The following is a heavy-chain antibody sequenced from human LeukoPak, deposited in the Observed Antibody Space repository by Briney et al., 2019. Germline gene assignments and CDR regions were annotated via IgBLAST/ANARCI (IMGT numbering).Heavy chain of an antibody. J-gene: IGHJ5*02. CDR3: ARPNKLRRNWFDP. D-gene: IGHD1-7*01. V-gene: IGHV1-2*02. CDR1: GYTFTGYY. Sequence: GASVKVSCKASGYTFTGYYMHWVRQAPGQGLEWMGWINPNSGGTNYAQKFQGRVTMTRDTSISTAYMELSRLRSDDTAVYYCARPNKLRRNWFDPWGQGTLVTVSS. CDR2: INPNSGGT.